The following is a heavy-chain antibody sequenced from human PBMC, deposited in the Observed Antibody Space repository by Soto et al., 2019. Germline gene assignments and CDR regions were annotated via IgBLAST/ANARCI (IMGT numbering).Heavy chain of an antibody. CDR3: SISGGQYQGPIGY. CDR1: GFTFSNYG. J-gene: IGHJ4*02. D-gene: IGHD2-2*01. V-gene: IGHV3-30*03. CDR2: ISYDGSKK. Sequence: QVQLVESGGGVVQPGRSLRLSCAASGFTFSNYGIHWVRQAPGKGLEWLEVISYDGSKKHYADSVKGPFTASSDNSKNALSLQTTSLRVEYRPVNFLSISGGQYQGPIGYWGQGNVVSVSS.